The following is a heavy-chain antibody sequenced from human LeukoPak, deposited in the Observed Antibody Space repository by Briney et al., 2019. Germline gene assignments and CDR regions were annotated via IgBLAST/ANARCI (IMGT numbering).Heavy chain of an antibody. Sequence: PSETLSLTCTVSGGSISSSSYYWGWIRQPPGKGLEWIGSIYYSGSTYYNPSLKSRVTISVDTSKNQFSLKLSSVTAADTAVYYCARDPYYDFWSGYYTLEYWGQGTLVTVSS. CDR2: IYYSGST. D-gene: IGHD3-3*01. CDR1: GGSISSSSYY. CDR3: ARDPYYDFWSGYYTLEY. J-gene: IGHJ4*02. V-gene: IGHV4-39*07.